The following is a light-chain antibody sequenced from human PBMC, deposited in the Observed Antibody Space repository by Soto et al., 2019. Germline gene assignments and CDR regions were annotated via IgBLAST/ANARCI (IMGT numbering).Light chain of an antibody. V-gene: IGLV1-44*01. CDR2: AND. J-gene: IGLJ1*01. CDR3: AAWDGSLNRYV. CDR1: TSNIGSGA. Sequence: QSVLTQPPSASGTPGQRVTISCSGSTSNIGSGAVNWYQQLPGTAPKLLIYANDQRPSGVPARFSGSKSGTSASLAISGLQSEDEADYYCAAWDGSLNRYVFAAGTKVTV.